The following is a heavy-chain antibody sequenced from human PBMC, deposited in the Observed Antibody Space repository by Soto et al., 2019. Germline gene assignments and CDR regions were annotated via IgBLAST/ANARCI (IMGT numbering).Heavy chain of an antibody. D-gene: IGHD1-26*01. J-gene: IGHJ4*02. CDR2: ISSSGSTI. CDR1: GFTFSDYY. Sequence: GGSLRLSCAASGFTFSDYYMSWIRQAPGKGLEWVSYISSSGSTIYYADSVKGRFTISRDNAKNSLYLQMNSLRAEDTAVYYCARDRSIALNRSPFDYWGQGTLVTVSS. V-gene: IGHV3-11*01. CDR3: ARDRSIALNRSPFDY.